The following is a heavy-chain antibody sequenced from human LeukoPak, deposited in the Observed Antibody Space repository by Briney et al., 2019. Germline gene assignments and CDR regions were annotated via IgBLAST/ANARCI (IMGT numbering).Heavy chain of an antibody. CDR1: GFTFSSYA. CDR2: ISYDGSNK. D-gene: IGHD4-11*01. CDR3: ATYSTRNAREFQS. V-gene: IGHV3-30-3*01. J-gene: IGHJ1*01. Sequence: GGSLRLSCAASGFTFSSYAMHWVRQAPGKGLEWVAVISYDGSNKYYADSVKGRFTISRDNSKNTLYLQMNSLRAEDTAVYYCATYSTRNAREFQSWGQGTLVTVSS.